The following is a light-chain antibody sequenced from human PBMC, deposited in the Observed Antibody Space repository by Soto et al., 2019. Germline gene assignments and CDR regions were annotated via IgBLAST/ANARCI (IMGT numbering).Light chain of an antibody. Sequence: QSVLTQPPSASGTPGQRVTISCSGSSSTIGSNTENWYQQLPGTAPKLLLYSNTQRPSGVPDRFSGSKSGTSASLAISGLQSEDEADYYCAAWDDSLNGVFGTGTKVTVL. V-gene: IGLV1-44*01. J-gene: IGLJ1*01. CDR3: AAWDDSLNGV. CDR2: SNT. CDR1: SSTIGSNT.